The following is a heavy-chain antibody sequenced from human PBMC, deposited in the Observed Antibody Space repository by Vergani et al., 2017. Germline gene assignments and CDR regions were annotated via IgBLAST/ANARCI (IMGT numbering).Heavy chain of an antibody. D-gene: IGHD3-16*01. V-gene: IGHV4-38-2*01. CDR3: ARSQFDYWYFDL. Sequence: QVRLEESGPGLVKPSETLSLTCSVSGYSIGSGFYWAWIRQSPGEGLQWLTSIHNRGKTYHNPSLKSRVSVSLDTSKNRFSLNLTSLTATDTAVNYCARSQFDYWYFDLWGPGSLVTVSS. J-gene: IGHJ2*01. CDR1: GYSIGSGFY. CDR2: IHNRGKT.